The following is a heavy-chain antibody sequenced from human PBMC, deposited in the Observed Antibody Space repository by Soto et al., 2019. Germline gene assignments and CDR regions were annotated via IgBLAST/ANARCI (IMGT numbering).Heavy chain of an antibody. J-gene: IGHJ4*02. CDR2: ITGSSGDT. CDR1: GFTFSNFV. Sequence: PGGSLRLSCAASGFTFSNFVMSWVRQAPGKGLEWVSAITGSSGDTYYTDSVQGRFTISRDNSKNTLWLQMNSLSDEDTAIYYCAKGSASTRPYYFDYWGQGTLVTVSS. V-gene: IGHV3-23*01. CDR3: AKGSASTRPYYFDY. D-gene: IGHD3-10*01.